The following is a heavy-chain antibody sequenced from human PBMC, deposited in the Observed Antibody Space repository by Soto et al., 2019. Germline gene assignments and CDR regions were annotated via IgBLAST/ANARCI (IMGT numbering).Heavy chain of an antibody. J-gene: IGHJ4*02. CDR2: INHSGST. V-gene: IGHV4-34*01. D-gene: IGHD6-13*01. CDR1: GGSFSGYY. Sequence: PSETLSLTCAVYGGSFSGYYWSWIRQPPGKGLEWIGEINHSGSTNYNPSLKSRVTISVDTSKNQFSLKLSSVTAADTAVYYCARPRNGIAAAGPYFDYWGQVTLVTVSS. CDR3: ARPRNGIAAAGPYFDY.